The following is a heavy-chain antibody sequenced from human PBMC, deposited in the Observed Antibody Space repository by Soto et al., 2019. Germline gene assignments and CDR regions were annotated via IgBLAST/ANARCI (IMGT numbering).Heavy chain of an antibody. CDR1: GFTLSNAW. Sequence: GGSLRLSCAASGFTLSNAWVSWVRQAPGKGLEWVGRIKNKIEGGTTDYAVPVKGRFTISRDNVNDTLYLQMNNLRAEDSGLYYCTRGPRPISTGTGAYWGQGTQVTVSS. J-gene: IGHJ4*02. V-gene: IGHV3-15*05. CDR3: TRGPRPISTGTGAY. D-gene: IGHD3-10*01. CDR2: IKNKIEGGTT.